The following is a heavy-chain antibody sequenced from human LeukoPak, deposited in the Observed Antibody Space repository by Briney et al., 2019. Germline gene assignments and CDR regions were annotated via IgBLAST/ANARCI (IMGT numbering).Heavy chain of an antibody. Sequence: ETLSLTCTVSGGSINSGSYYWSWVRQAPGKGLEWVANIKQDGSEKYYVDSVKGRFTISRDNAKNSLYLQMNSLRAEDTAVYYCARDWGWLDLDYWGQGTLVTVSS. CDR3: ARDWGWLDLDY. D-gene: IGHD3-16*01. V-gene: IGHV3-7*01. CDR1: GGSINSGSYY. J-gene: IGHJ4*02. CDR2: IKQDGSEK.